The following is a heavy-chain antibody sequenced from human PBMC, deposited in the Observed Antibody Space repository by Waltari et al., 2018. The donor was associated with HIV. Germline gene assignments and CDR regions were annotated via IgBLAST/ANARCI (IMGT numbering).Heavy chain of an antibody. V-gene: IGHV3-30-3*01. J-gene: IGHJ6*02. CDR1: RYIFSGYA. Sequence: QVQLVESGGGVVRPGRSLRLSCAASRYIFSGYAMHWVRQRTGKGVEWVAVISYDGTNKYYAESVRGRFTISRDNSENTLYLEMNSLKPDDTAVYYCARDGPAPKNIYHYYGMDVWGQGTTVTVSS. D-gene: IGHD2-2*01. CDR3: ARDGPAPKNIYHYYGMDV. CDR2: ISYDGTNK.